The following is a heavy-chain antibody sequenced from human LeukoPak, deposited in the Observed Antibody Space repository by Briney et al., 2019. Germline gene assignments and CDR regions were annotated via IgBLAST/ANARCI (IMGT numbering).Heavy chain of an antibody. CDR2: ISSSSNTI. V-gene: IGHV3-48*01. CDR3: ARLTRIWWPLGKGLDY. J-gene: IGHJ4*02. CDR1: GFTFSSYS. D-gene: IGHD5-12*01. Sequence: GGSLRLSCAASGFTFSSYSMNWVRQAPGKGLEWVSYISSSSNTIHYAESVKGRFTISRDNAKNSLYLQMNSLRAEDTAVYHCARLTRIWWPLGKGLDYWGQGTLVTVSS.